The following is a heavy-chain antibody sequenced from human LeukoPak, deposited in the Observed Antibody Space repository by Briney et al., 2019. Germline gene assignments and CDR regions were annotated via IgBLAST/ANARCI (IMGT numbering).Heavy chain of an antibody. CDR2: INPNSGGT. CDR1: GYTFTGYY. D-gene: IGHD3-3*01. V-gene: IGHV1-2*02. J-gene: IGHJ4*02. Sequence: GASVKVSCKASGYTFTGYYMHWVRQAPGQGLEWMGWINPNSGGTNYAQKFQGRVTMTRDTSISTAYMGLSRLRSDDTAVYYCARDYDFWSGYSYYFDYWGQGTLVTVPS. CDR3: ARDYDFWSGYSYYFDY.